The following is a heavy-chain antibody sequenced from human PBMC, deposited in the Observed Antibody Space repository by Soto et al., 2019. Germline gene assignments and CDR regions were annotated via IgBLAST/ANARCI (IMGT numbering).Heavy chain of an antibody. CDR2: IYYSGST. J-gene: IGHJ4*02. D-gene: IGHD3-22*01. CDR1: GGSISSYY. CDR3: ARARTLYYYDSSGYHGTDFDY. Sequence: SETLSLTCTVSGGSISSYYWSWIRQPPGKGLEWIGYIYYSGSTNYNPSLKSRVTISVDTSKNQFSLKLSSVTAADTAVYYCARARTLYYYDSSGYHGTDFDYWGQGTLVTVSS. V-gene: IGHV4-59*01.